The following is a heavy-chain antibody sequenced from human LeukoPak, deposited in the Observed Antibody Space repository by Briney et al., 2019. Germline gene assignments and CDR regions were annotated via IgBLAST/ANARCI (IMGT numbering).Heavy chain of an antibody. CDR1: GGSFSGYY. J-gene: IGHJ4*02. Sequence: SETLSLTCAVYGGSFSGYYWSWIRQPPGKGLEWIGEINHSGSTNYNPSLKSRVTISVDTSKNQFSLKLSSVTAADTAVYYCARGLQLWPHYWGQGTLVTVSS. CDR2: INHSGST. V-gene: IGHV4-34*01. CDR3: ARGLQLWPHY. D-gene: IGHD5-18*01.